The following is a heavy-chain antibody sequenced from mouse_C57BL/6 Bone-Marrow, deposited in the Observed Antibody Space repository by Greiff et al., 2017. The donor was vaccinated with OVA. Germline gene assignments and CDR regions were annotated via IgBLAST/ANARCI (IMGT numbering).Heavy chain of an antibody. D-gene: IGHD1-1*01. CDR3: ARKFYYGSSYGCAY. V-gene: IGHV1-26*01. Sequence: EVQLQQSGPELVKPGASVKISCKASGYTFTDYYMNWVKQSHGKSLEWIGDINPNNGGTSYNQKFKGKATLTVDKSSSTAYMELRSLTSEDSAVYYCARKFYYGSSYGCAYWGQGTLVTVSA. CDR1: GYTFTDYY. CDR2: INPNNGGT. J-gene: IGHJ3*01.